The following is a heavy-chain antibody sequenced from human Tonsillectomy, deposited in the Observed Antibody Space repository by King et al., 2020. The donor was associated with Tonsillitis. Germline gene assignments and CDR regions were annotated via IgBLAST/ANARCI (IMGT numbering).Heavy chain of an antibody. J-gene: IGHJ5*02. CDR1: GFTFSSYA. CDR3: ARERSTSRNGDWFDP. Sequence: VQLVESGGGVVQPGRSLRLSCAASGFTFSSYAMHWVRQAPGKGLEWVAVISYDGSNKYYADSVKGRFTISRDNSKNTLYRQMNSLRAEDTAVYYCARERSTSRNGDWFDPWGQGTLVTVSS. CDR2: ISYDGSNK. D-gene: IGHD2-2*01. V-gene: IGHV3-30*04.